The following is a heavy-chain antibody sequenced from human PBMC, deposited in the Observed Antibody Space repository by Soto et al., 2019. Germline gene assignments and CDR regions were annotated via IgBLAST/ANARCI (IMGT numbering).Heavy chain of an antibody. Sequence: EVQLLESGGGLVQPGGSLRLSCAASEFTFSGYAMTWVRQAPGKGLEWVSSISGSGANTYYADSVKGRFTISRDNSKNTLYLQMNSTRAADTAVYYCAKSGSLSYFHYWGQGTLVTVSS. D-gene: IGHD1-26*01. CDR1: EFTFSGYA. CDR2: ISGSGANT. V-gene: IGHV3-23*01. CDR3: AKSGSLSYFHY. J-gene: IGHJ4*02.